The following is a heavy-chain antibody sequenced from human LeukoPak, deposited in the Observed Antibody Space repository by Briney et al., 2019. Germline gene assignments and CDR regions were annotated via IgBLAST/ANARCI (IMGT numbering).Heavy chain of an antibody. CDR2: INPNSGGT. Sequence: ASVKVSCKASGYTFTGYYMHWVRQAPGQGLEWMGWINPNSGGTNYAQKFQGRVTMTRDTSISTAYMELSRLRSDDTAVYYCARAISLYGSGSYSYDYWGQGTLVTVSS. CDR1: GYTFTGYY. J-gene: IGHJ4*02. D-gene: IGHD3-10*01. V-gene: IGHV1-2*02. CDR3: ARAISLYGSGSYSYDY.